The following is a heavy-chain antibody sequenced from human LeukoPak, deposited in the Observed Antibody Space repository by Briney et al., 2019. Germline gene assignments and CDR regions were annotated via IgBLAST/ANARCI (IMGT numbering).Heavy chain of an antibody. D-gene: IGHD5-18*01. V-gene: IGHV3-30*03. Sequence: PGRSLRLSCAASGFTFSSYGMHWVRQAPAKGLEWVAVISYDGSNKYYADSVKGRFTISRDNSKNTLYLQMNSLRAEDTAVYYCATDTWWFDPWGQGTLVTVSS. CDR1: GFTFSSYG. CDR2: ISYDGSNK. J-gene: IGHJ5*02. CDR3: ATDTWWFDP.